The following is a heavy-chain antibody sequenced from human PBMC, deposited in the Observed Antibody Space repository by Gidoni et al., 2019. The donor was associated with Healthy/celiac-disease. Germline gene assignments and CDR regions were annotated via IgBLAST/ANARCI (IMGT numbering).Heavy chain of an antibody. J-gene: IGHJ4*02. CDR3: ATKLVVTPEGLNY. CDR2: ISSSSTTI. V-gene: IGHV3-48*02. D-gene: IGHD2-21*02. CDR1: GFPFSTYS. Sequence: EVQLVESGGGLVQPGGSLRLSCAASGFPFSTYSMNWVRQAPGKGLEWVSYISSSSTTIYYADSVKGRFTISRENAKNSLYLQMNSLRDEDTAVYYCATKLVVTPEGLNYWGQGTLVTVSS.